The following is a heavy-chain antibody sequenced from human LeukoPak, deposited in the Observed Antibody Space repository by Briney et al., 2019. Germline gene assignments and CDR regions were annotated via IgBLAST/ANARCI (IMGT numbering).Heavy chain of an antibody. CDR3: AGRAYRGRELYFDY. J-gene: IGHJ4*02. CDR2: IYYSGST. D-gene: IGHD1-26*01. V-gene: IGHV4-59*08. CDR1: GGSISSYY. Sequence: SETLSLTCTVFGGSISSYYWSWIRQPPGKGLEWIGYIYYSGSTNYNPSLKSRVTISVDTSKNQFSLKLSSVTAADTAVYYCAGRAYRGRELYFDYWGQGTLVTVSS.